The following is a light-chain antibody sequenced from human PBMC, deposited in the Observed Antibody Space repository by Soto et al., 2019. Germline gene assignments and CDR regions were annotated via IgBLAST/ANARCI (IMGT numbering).Light chain of an antibody. J-gene: IGKJ4*01. CDR2: VAS. CDR1: QSVTSDY. Sequence: EIVLTQSPGTLSLSPGERATLSCRATQSVTSDYLAWYQQKPGQAPRLLISVASSRATGIPDRFSGRGSGTDFTLTISRLEPEGFAVYYCQQYGSSPPLTFGGGTKVEIK. CDR3: QQYGSSPPLT. V-gene: IGKV3-20*01.